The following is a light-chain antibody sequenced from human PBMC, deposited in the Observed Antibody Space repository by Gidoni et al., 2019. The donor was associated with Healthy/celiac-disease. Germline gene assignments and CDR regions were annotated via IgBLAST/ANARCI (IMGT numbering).Light chain of an antibody. CDR1: QSLLHSNGYNY. V-gene: IGKV2-28*01. Sequence: DIVMTQSPLSLPVTPGEPASISCRSSQSLLHSNGYNYVDWYLQKPGQSPQLLIYLGANRASGVPDRFSGSGSGTDVTLKISRVEAEEVGVYYGMQALQTPPITFXQXTRLEIK. J-gene: IGKJ5*01. CDR2: LGA. CDR3: MQALQTPPIT.